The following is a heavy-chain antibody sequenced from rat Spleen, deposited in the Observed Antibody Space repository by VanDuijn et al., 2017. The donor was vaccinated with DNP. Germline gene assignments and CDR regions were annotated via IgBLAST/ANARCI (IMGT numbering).Heavy chain of an antibody. J-gene: IGHJ4*01. CDR1: GFTFSDYN. CDR2: IRYHGSST. D-gene: IGHD1-2*01. CDR3: ARQGYYSSYVDA. V-gene: IGHV5-7*01. Sequence: EVQLVESGGGLVQPGRSLKLSCAASGFTFSDYNMAWVRQASKKGLEWVATIRYHGSSTYYRDSVKGRFTISRDNSKSTLYLQIDSLRSEDTATYYCARQGYYSSYVDAWGQGTSVTVSS.